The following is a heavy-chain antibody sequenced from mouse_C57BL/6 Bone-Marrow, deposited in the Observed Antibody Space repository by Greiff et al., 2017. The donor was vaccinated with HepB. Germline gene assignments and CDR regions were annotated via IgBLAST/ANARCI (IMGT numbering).Heavy chain of an antibody. Sequence: EVQVVESGGGLVQPGGSRKLSCAASGFTFSSFGIHWVRQAPEKGLEWVAYISSGSSAIYYADTVKGRFTISRDNPKNTLFLQMTSIRSEDTAMYYCARQDPFYYAMDYWGQGTSVTVSS. CDR1: GFTFSSFG. CDR2: ISSGSSAI. V-gene: IGHV5-17*02. J-gene: IGHJ4*01. CDR3: ARQDPFYYAMDY.